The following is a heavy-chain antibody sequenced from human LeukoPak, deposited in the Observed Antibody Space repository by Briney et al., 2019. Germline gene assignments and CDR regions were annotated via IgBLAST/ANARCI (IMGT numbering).Heavy chain of an antibody. Sequence: GGSLRLSCAAPGFTFSSYAMHGVRQAPGKGLEWVAVISYDGSNKYYADSVKGRFTISRDNSKNTLYLQMNSLRAEDTAVYYCASLGSSSPIHFDYWGQGTLVTVSS. CDR3: ASLGSSSPIHFDY. CDR1: GFTFSSYA. J-gene: IGHJ4*02. V-gene: IGHV3-30*01. CDR2: ISYDGSNK. D-gene: IGHD6-6*01.